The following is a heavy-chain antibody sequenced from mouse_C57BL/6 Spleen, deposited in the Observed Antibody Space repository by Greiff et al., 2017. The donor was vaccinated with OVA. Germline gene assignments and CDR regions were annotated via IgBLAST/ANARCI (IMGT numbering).Heavy chain of an antibody. J-gene: IGHJ2*01. CDR1: GYTFTGYW. V-gene: IGHV1-9*01. Sequence: VQLQQSGAELMQPGASVKLSCKAPGYTFTGYWIEWVKQRPGHGLEWIGEILPGSGSTYYNAKFKGKATFTADTSSNTAYMQLSSLTTEDSAIYYCARRAYSNYEGYFDYWGQGTTLTVSS. CDR2: ILPGSGST. CDR3: ARRAYSNYEGYFDY. D-gene: IGHD2-5*01.